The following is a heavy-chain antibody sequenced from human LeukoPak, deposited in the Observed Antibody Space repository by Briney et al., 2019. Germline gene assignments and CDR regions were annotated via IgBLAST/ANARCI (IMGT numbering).Heavy chain of an antibody. CDR2: IYYSGST. CDR3: ARHGIAVAPSV. V-gene: IGHV4-59*01. J-gene: IGHJ4*02. D-gene: IGHD6-19*01. Sequence: SETLSLTCTVSGGSISSYYWSWIRQPPGKGLEWIGYIYYSGSTNYNPSLKGRVTISVDTSKNQFSLKLSSVTAADTAVYYCARHGIAVAPSVWGQGTLVTVSS. CDR1: GGSISSYY.